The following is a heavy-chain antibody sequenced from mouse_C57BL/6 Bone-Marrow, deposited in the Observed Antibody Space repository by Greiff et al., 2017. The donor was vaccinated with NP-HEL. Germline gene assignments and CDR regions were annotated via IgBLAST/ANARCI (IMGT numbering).Heavy chain of an antibody. CDR3: ARRDYYGSSYDAMDY. J-gene: IGHJ4*01. CDR1: GYTFTSYG. V-gene: IGHV1-58*01. Sequence: EVQLQQSGAELVRPGSSVKMSCKTSGYTFTSYGINWVKQRPGQGLEWIGYLYLGNVYTEYNEKFKGKATLTSDTSSSTAYMQLSSLTSEDSAIYFCARRDYYGSSYDAMDYWGQGTSVTVSS. D-gene: IGHD1-1*01. CDR2: LYLGNVYT.